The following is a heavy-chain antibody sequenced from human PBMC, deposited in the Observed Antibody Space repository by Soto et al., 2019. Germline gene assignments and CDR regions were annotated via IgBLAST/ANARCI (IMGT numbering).Heavy chain of an antibody. CDR3: ARAASRITIFGVVKSGGYYYYYGMDV. CDR1: GYTFTSYY. CDR2: INPSGGST. Sequence: VASVKVSCTASGYTFTSYYMHWVRRAPGQGLEWMGIINPSGGSTSYAQKFQCRVTMTRDTSTSTVYMELSRLRSENTAVYDCARAASRITIFGVVKSGGYYYYYGMDVWGQGSTFTVSS. V-gene: IGHV1-46*01. D-gene: IGHD3-3*01. J-gene: IGHJ6*02.